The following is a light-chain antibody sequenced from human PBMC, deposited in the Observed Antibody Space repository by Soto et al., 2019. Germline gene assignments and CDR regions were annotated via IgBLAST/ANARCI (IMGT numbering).Light chain of an antibody. CDR2: HAS. CDR1: QSISNW. V-gene: IGKV1-5*01. Sequence: DIQITQSPSTLPASVGDRVTITCRASQSISNWLAWYTQKPGTAAKVLIYHASNLQSGVTSRFSGSGSGTEFTPTISSLQPDDFATYYCQQYNSYSFGQGTKVDIK. CDR3: QQYNSYS. J-gene: IGKJ1*01.